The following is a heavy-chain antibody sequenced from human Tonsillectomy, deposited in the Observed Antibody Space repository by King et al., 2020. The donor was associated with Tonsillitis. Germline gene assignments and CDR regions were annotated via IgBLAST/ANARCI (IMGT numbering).Heavy chain of an antibody. CDR3: AIGFSGVYRAFDL. CDR2: ISGSGDST. D-gene: IGHD6-13*01. Sequence: VQLVESGGGLVQPGGSLRLSCAASGFTFSSFAMNWVRQAPGKGLEWVSAISGSGDSTYFADSVKGRFTISRDDSKNTLYLVMNSLSAEDTAVYYCAIGFSGVYRAFDLWGQGTMVTVSS. CDR1: GFTFSSFA. J-gene: IGHJ3*01. V-gene: IGHV3-23*04.